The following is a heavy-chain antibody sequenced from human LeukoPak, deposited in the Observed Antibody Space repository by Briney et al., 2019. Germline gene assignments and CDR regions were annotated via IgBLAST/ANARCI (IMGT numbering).Heavy chain of an antibody. V-gene: IGHV3-15*01. CDR1: GLTFSNAW. CDR2: IKSKTDGGTT. CDR3: TTERSYYDILTGYYRYYYGMDV. D-gene: IGHD3-9*01. J-gene: IGHJ6*04. Sequence: GGSLRLSCAASGLTFSNAWMSWVHQAPGKGLEWVGRIKSKTDGGTTDYAAPVKGRFTISRDDSKNTLYLQMNSLKTEDTAVYYCTTERSYYDILTGYYRYYYGMDVWGKGTTVTVSS.